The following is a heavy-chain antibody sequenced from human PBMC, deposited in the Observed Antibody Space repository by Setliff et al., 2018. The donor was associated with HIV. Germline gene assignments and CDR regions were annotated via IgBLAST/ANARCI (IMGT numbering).Heavy chain of an antibody. V-gene: IGHV4-59*01. CDR1: GGSISSDY. CDR2: IYYSGST. D-gene: IGHD3-22*01. Sequence: TVSGGSISSDYWSWIRQPPGKGLEWIGYIYYSGSTNYNPSLKSRVTISVATSKNQFSLKLNSVTTADTAVYYCARSRTSSGYYGVTGYGMDVWGQGTTVTVSS. J-gene: IGHJ6*02. CDR3: ARSRTSSGYYGVTGYGMDV.